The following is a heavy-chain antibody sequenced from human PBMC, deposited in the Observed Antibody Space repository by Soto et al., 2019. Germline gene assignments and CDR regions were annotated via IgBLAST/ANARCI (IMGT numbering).Heavy chain of an antibody. V-gene: IGHV1-58*02. CDR1: GFTFTSSA. D-gene: IGHD1-1*01. J-gene: IGHJ4*02. CDR2: IVVGSGNT. CDR3: AANWNDYLAFDY. Sequence: QMQLVQSGHEVKKPGTSVKVSCKASGFTFTSSAMQWLRQARGQRLEWIGWIVVGSGNTNYAQKFQERVTITRDMSTSTAYMELSSLRSEDTAVYHCAANWNDYLAFDYWGQGTLVTVSS.